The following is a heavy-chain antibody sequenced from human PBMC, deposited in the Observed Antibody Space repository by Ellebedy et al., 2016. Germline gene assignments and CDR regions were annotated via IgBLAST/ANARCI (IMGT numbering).Heavy chain of an antibody. V-gene: IGHV3-33*01. CDR2: IWYDGSNK. Sequence: GGSLRLSXSASGFTFSSYGMRWVRQAPGKGLEWVALIWYDGSNKYYSDSVRGRFTISRDNSKNTLYLQMNSLRADDTAVYYCARDFLEYTSSLGYWCFDDWGQGTLVTVSS. CDR3: ARDFLEYTSSLGYWCFDD. D-gene: IGHD6-6*01. CDR1: GFTFSSYG. J-gene: IGHJ4*02.